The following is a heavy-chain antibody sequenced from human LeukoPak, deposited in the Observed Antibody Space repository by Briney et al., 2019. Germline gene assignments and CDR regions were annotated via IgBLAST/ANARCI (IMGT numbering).Heavy chain of an antibody. V-gene: IGHV3-21*01. CDR2: ISSSSSYI. Sequence: GGSLRLSCAASGFTSSSYSINWLRQARGKGLEWVSSISSSSSYIYYADSVKGLFTISRDNAKNSLYLQMNSLRAEDTAVYYCARDLGDGYTIDYWGQGTLVTVSS. CDR1: GFTSSSYS. J-gene: IGHJ4*02. CDR3: ARDLGDGYTIDY. D-gene: IGHD5-24*01.